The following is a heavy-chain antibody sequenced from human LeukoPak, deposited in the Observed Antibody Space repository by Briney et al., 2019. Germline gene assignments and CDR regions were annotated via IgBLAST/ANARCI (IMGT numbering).Heavy chain of an antibody. Sequence: GASVKVSCKASGYTFTGYYMHWVRQAPGQGLEWMGWINPNSGGTNYAQKFRGRVTMTRDTSISTIYLQVSRLTSKDTAVYYCARDAISRGMIDYWGQGTLVTVSS. D-gene: IGHD3-10*01. CDR2: INPNSGGT. V-gene: IGHV1-2*02. CDR3: ARDAISRGMIDY. CDR1: GYTFTGYY. J-gene: IGHJ4*02.